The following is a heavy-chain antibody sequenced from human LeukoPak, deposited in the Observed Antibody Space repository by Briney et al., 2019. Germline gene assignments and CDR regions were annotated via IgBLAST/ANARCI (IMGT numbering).Heavy chain of an antibody. J-gene: IGHJ4*02. CDR1: GYSFTDYY. CDR2: INPSTDVT. D-gene: IGHD3-10*01. CDR3: ARKETGNYFDF. Sequence: ASVTVSCKTSGYSFTDYYMHWVRQAPGHGLEWMGWINPSTDVTNSAQKFQGRVTMTRDTSISTVYMELFRLTSDDTAVYYCARKETGNYFDFWGQGTLVTVST. V-gene: IGHV1-2*02.